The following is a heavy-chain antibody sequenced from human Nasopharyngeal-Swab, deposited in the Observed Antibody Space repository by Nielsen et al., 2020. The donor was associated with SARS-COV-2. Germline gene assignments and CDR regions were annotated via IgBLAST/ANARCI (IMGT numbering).Heavy chain of an antibody. V-gene: IGHV4-39*01. Sequence: SETLSLTCTVSGDSIAYSTFYWGRIRQPPGKGLEWIGNIYYNGNTYQNPSLKSRLTISVDKSKNQFSLQLSFVTAADTAVYYCVRSSSWYYFDYWAQGTQVTVSS. CDR1: GDSIAYSTFY. CDR2: IYYNGNT. J-gene: IGHJ4*02. D-gene: IGHD6-13*01. CDR3: VRSSSWYYFDY.